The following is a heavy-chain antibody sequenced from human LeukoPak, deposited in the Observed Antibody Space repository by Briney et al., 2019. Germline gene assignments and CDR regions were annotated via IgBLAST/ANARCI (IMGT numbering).Heavy chain of an antibody. CDR2: VSSSSSTR. D-gene: IGHD2-2*01. J-gene: IGHJ4*02. CDR1: GFTFSSYN. CDR3: ARVPGYCGRTSCYAVWNFDS. Sequence: PGGSLRLSCAASGFTFSSYNMNWVRQAPGKGLEWVSYVSSSSSTRYYADSVKGRFTISRDNDKNSLYLQMNSLRDEDTAVYYCARVPGYCGRTSCYAVWNFDSWGQGTLVTVSS. V-gene: IGHV3-48*02.